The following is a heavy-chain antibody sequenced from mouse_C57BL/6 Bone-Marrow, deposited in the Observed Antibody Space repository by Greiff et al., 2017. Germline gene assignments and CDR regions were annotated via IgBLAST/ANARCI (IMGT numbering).Heavy chain of an antibody. CDR2: FDTSDSFT. J-gene: IGHJ3*01. Sequence: VQLQQSGAELVKPGASVKLSCKASGSTFTSYWMQWVKQRHGQGLEWFGEFDTSDSFTNYHHKFKGKATVTVDTSSSTAYMQLSILTSEDSEVYYCARELIYYDYSALFSYWGQGTLVTVSA. CDR3: ARELIYYDYSALFSY. CDR1: GSTFTSYW. D-gene: IGHD2-4*01. V-gene: IGHV1-50*01.